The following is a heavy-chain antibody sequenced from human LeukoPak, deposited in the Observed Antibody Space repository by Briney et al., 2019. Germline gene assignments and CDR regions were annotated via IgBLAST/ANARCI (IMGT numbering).Heavy chain of an antibody. CDR3: ARGASGHSSNWNFPYYYYYMDV. Sequence: GGSLRLSCAASGFTFSSYGMHWVRQAPGKGLEWVAVISYDGSNKYYADSVKGRFTISRDNSKNTLYLQMNSLRAEDTAVYYCARGASGHSSNWNFPYYYYYMDVWGKGTTVTISS. J-gene: IGHJ6*03. CDR1: GFTFSSYG. D-gene: IGHD1-1*01. V-gene: IGHV3-30*03. CDR2: ISYDGSNK.